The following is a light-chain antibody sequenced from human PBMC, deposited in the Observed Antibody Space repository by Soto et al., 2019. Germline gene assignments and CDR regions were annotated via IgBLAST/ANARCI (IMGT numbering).Light chain of an antibody. CDR2: AAS. Sequence: DIQMTQSPSSLSASVGDSVTITCRASQSISNYLNWYQQKPGKAPKLLVYAASSLQSGVPSRFSGSGSVTDFTLTISSLQPEDFATYYFLQSYSTPFSFGPWTKVDIK. CDR3: LQSYSTPFS. V-gene: IGKV1-39*01. J-gene: IGKJ3*01. CDR1: QSISNY.